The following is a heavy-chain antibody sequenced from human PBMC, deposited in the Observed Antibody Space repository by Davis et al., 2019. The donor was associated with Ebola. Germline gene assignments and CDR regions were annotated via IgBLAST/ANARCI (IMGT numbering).Heavy chain of an antibody. CDR1: GFTFSSYS. CDR2: ISSSSSYI. J-gene: IGHJ6*04. V-gene: IGHV3-21*04. Sequence: GGSLRLSCAASGFTFSSYSMNWVRQAPGKGLEWVSSISSSSSYIYYADSVKGRFTISRDNSKNTLFLQLNSLGVEDTAGYYCAKGGSGWPSDYSYGMGVWGKGTTVTVSS. CDR3: AKGGSGWPSDYSYGMGV. D-gene: IGHD6-19*01.